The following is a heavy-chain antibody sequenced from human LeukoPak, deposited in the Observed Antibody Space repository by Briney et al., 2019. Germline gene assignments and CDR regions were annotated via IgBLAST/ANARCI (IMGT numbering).Heavy chain of an antibody. D-gene: IGHD4-17*01. CDR3: ARQSSATTTFDS. J-gene: IGHJ4*02. CDR2: IYSSGTT. CDR1: GFTVGASY. Sequence: GGSLRLSCVASGFTVGASYMSWVRQAPGKGLEWVTAIYSSGTTYYADSVKGRFTISRDNSQNTVYLQMDSLRVEDTAVYFCARQSSATTTFDSWGQGTLVTVSS. V-gene: IGHV3-66*04.